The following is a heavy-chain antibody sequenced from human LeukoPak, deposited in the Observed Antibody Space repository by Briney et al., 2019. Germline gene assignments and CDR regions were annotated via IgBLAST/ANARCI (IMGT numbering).Heavy chain of an antibody. Sequence: GGSLRLSCAASGFTFSSAWMSWVRQAPGKGLEWVGRIKRKTDGGTTDYAAPVKGRFTISRDDSKNTLYLQMNSLKTEDTAVYYCTTDLISDAIWGQETMVTVSS. CDR3: TTDLISDAI. J-gene: IGHJ3*02. CDR1: GFTFSSAW. D-gene: IGHD2-21*02. V-gene: IGHV3-15*01. CDR2: IKRKTDGGTT.